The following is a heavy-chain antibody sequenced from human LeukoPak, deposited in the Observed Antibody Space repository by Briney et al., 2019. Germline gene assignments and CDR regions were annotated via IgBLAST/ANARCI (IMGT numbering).Heavy chain of an antibody. CDR3: ARPKLWDNSGDY. J-gene: IGHJ4*02. V-gene: IGHV3-53*01. Sequence: GGSLRLSCAVSGFTFSNSAMTWVRQAPGKGLEWVSVIYSGGSTYYADSVKGRFTISRDNSKNTLYLQMNSLRAEDTAVYYCARPKLWDNSGDYWGQGTLVTVSS. CDR2: IYSGGST. D-gene: IGHD2-21*01. CDR1: GFTFSNSA.